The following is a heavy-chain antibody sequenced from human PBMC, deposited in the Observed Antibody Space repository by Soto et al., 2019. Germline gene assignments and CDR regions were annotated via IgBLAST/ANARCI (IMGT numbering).Heavy chain of an antibody. D-gene: IGHD3-22*01. J-gene: IGHJ4*02. V-gene: IGHV3-30-3*01. CDR2: ISYDGSNK. Sequence: GGSLRLSCAASGFTFSSYAMHWVRQAPGKGLEWVAVISYDGSNKYYADSVKGRFTISRDNSKNTLYLQMNSLRAEDTAVYYCARDEGPGDSSGYYLYWGQGTLVTVSS. CDR1: GFTFSSYA. CDR3: ARDEGPGDSSGYYLY.